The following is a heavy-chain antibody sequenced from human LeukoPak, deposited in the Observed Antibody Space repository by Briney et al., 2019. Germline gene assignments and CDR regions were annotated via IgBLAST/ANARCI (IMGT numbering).Heavy chain of an antibody. V-gene: IGHV3-7*01. CDR1: GFTFSSYW. J-gene: IGHJ3*02. CDR2: IKQDGSEK. D-gene: IGHD3-3*01. Sequence: PGGSLRLSCAASGFTFSSYWMSWVRQAPGKGPEWVANIKQDGSEKYYVDSVKGRFTISRDNAKNSLYLQMNSLRAEDTAVYYCARDEQSWGFWSGYSRNTAFDIWGQGTMVTVSS. CDR3: ARDEQSWGFWSGYSRNTAFDI.